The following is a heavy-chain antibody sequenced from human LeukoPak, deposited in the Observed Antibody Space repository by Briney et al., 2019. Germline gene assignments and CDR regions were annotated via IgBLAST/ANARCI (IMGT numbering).Heavy chain of an antibody. CDR2: IKQDGSES. D-gene: IGHD4-23*01. CDR3: VRDLGGAPWPNAFDI. CDR1: GFTFSNYW. J-gene: IGHJ3*02. Sequence: GGSLRHSCAASGFTFSNYWMTWVRQAPGIGLEWVANIKQDGSESYYVDSVRGRFTISRDNAKRSLYLQINSLRAEDTAVYYCVRDLGGAPWPNAFDIWGQGTRVAVSS. V-gene: IGHV3-7*05.